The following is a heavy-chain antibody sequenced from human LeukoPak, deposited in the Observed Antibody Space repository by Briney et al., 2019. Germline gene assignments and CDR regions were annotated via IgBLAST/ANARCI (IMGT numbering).Heavy chain of an antibody. CDR1: GFTFSSYA. CDR2: ISGSGGDT. D-gene: IGHD3-10*01. V-gene: IGHV3-23*01. J-gene: IGHJ4*02. CDR3: AKAYGSGSPVDY. Sequence: QPGGSLRLSCAASGFTFSSYAMSWVRQAPGKGLEWVSAISGSGGDTYYADSVKGRFTISRDNSKKTLYLQMDSLRAEDTAVYFCAKAYGSGSPVDYWGQGTLVTVSS.